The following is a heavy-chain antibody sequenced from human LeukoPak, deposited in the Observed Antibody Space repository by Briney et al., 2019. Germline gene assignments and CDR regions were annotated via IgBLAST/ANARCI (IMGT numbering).Heavy chain of an antibody. CDR1: GFTFSNYW. D-gene: IGHD4-17*01. J-gene: IGHJ4*02. CDR2: IKSDGSST. V-gene: IGHV3-74*01. Sequence: GGSLRLSCAASGFTFSNYWMHWVRQAPGKGLVWVSRIKSDGSSTTYADSVKGRFTISRDNAKNMVYLQMNSLRAEGTAVYYCARDPFYGDADFDYWGQGTLVTVSS. CDR3: ARDPFYGDADFDY.